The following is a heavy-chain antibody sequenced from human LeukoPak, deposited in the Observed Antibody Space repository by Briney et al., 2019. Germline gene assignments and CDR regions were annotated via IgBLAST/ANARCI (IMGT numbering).Heavy chain of an antibody. CDR1: GFTFSSYA. J-gene: IGHJ5*02. Sequence: PGGSLRLSCAASGFTFSSYAMSWVRQAPGKGLEWVSGISGSGDSTDYGDSVKGRFTISRDNSKNTLYLQMNSLRAEDTAVYYCVRDKGRSPGYWLDPWGHGTLVTVSS. V-gene: IGHV3-23*01. CDR2: ISGSGDST. D-gene: IGHD2-15*01. CDR3: VRDKGRSPGYWLDP.